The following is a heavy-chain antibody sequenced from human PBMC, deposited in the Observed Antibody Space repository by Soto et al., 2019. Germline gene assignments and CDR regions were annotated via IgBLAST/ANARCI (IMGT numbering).Heavy chain of an antibody. CDR2: ISSSSSYI. J-gene: IGHJ4*02. V-gene: IGHV3-21*01. CDR3: ARVSDSSGYYPDQYYFDY. Sequence: GGSLRLSCAASGFTFSSYSMNWVRQAPGKGLEWVSSISSSSSYIYYADSVKGRFTISRDNAKNSLYLQMNSLRAEDTAVYYCARVSDSSGYYPDQYYFDYWGQGTLVTVSS. CDR1: GFTFSSYS. D-gene: IGHD3-22*01.